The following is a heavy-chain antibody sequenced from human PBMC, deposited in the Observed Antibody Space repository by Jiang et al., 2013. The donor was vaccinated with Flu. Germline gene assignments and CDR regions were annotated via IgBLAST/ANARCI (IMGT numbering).Heavy chain of an antibody. J-gene: IGHJ3*01. D-gene: IGHD6-6*01. CDR2: DDT. CDR3: ARPTITSRPSPFDL. V-gene: IGHV2-5*01. Sequence: DDTRYSRSLKNRLTITKDTSKNQVVLTLTHMDPVDTATYYCARPTITSRPSPFDLWGQGTMVTVSS.